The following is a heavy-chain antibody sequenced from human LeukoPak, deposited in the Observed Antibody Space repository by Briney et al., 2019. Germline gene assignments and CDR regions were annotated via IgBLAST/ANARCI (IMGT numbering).Heavy chain of an antibody. CDR3: ARSRSYDYGDYNAFDI. CDR1: GGSINNYC. Sequence: PSETLSLTCTVSGGSINNYCWSWIRQPPGKGLEWIGFFDNNGITNYNPSLKSRVTILVDTSKNQVSLKLNSVTAADTAVYYCARSRSYDYGDYNAFDIWGQGTMVTVSS. CDR2: FDNNGIT. J-gene: IGHJ3*02. D-gene: IGHD4-17*01. V-gene: IGHV4-59*08.